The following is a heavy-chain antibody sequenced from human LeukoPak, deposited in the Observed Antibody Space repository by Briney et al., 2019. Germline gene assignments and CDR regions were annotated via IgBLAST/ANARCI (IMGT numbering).Heavy chain of an antibody. V-gene: IGHV3-74*03. D-gene: IGHD3-3*02. J-gene: IGHJ5*02. CDR2: SEGDDTTT. Sequence: GGSLRLSCAASGFSVGNYWMYWVRQAPGKGLVWVSRSEGDDTTTTYADSVKGRFTVSRDNAKNTVYLQMNSLRVEDTAVYYCAKLDWFDPWGQGTLVTVSP. CDR3: AKLDWFDP. CDR1: GFSVGNYW.